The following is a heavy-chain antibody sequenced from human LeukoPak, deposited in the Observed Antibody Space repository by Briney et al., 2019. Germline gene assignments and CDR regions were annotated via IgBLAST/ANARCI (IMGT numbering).Heavy chain of an antibody. CDR2: ISYDGSNK. CDR1: GFTLSSYA. Sequence: GGALRLSCAASGFTLSSYALHWVRKAQGKGLDWVAVISYDGSNKYYADYVKGRFTISRDNSNNTLYLQMNSLRAEDTAVYYCARDSGYIVVVPAAGLPDYWGQGTLVTVSS. D-gene: IGHD2-2*01. CDR3: ARDSGYIVVVPAAGLPDY. V-gene: IGHV3-30-3*01. J-gene: IGHJ4*02.